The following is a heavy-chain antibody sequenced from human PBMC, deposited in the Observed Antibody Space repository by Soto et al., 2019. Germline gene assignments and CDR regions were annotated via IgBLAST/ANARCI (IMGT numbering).Heavy chain of an antibody. J-gene: IGHJ6*02. Sequence: QVQLVQSGAEVKEPGASVMVSCKASGYTFTNYYIHWVRQAPGRGLEWMGVIHPNSGSTTYAQKLQGRVTMTRDTSTSTVYMELGSLISEDTAMYYCARERSTYSGMDVWGLGTTVTVSS. V-gene: IGHV1-46*04. CDR2: IHPNSGST. CDR1: GYTFTNYY. CDR3: ARERSTYSGMDV. D-gene: IGHD1-26*01.